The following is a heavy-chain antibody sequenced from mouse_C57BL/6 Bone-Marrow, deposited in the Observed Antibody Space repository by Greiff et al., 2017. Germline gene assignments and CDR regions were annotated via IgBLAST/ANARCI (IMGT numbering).Heavy chain of an antibody. D-gene: IGHD1-1*01. V-gene: IGHV5-4*01. J-gene: IGHJ1*03. CDR2: ISDGGSYT. CDR1: GFTFSSYA. Sequence: EVKLMESGGGLVKPGGSLKLSCAASGFTFSSYAMSWVRQTPEKRLEWVATISDGGSYTYYPDNVKGRFTISRDNAKNNLYLQMSHLKSEDTAMYYCAREDYGSSYWYFDVWGTGTTVTVSS. CDR3: AREDYGSSYWYFDV.